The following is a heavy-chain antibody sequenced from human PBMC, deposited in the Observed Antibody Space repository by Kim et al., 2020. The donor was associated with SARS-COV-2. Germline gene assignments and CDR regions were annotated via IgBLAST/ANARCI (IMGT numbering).Heavy chain of an antibody. CDR3: AGEPGYSSGWYGD. CDR2: IWYDGSNK. D-gene: IGHD6-19*01. CDR1: GVTFSSYG. J-gene: IGHJ4*02. V-gene: IGHV3-33*01. Sequence: GGSLRLSCAASGVTFSSYGRHWVRQAPGKGLEGVAVIWYDGSNKYYADSVKGRFTISRDNSKNTLYLQMNSLRAEDTAVYYCAGEPGYSSGWYGDWGQGTLVTVSS.